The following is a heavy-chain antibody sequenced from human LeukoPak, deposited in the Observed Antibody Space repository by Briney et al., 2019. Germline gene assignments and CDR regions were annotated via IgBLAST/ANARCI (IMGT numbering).Heavy chain of an antibody. CDR3: ARDSFRGSYSDY. Sequence: GGSLRLSCAASEFTFTSYEMNWVRQAPGKGLEWVSYISSSGSTIYYADSVKGRFTISRDNAKNSLYLQMNSLRAGDTAVYYCARDSFRGSYSDYWGQGTLVTVSS. D-gene: IGHD1-26*01. CDR2: ISSSGSTI. V-gene: IGHV3-48*03. J-gene: IGHJ4*02. CDR1: EFTFTSYE.